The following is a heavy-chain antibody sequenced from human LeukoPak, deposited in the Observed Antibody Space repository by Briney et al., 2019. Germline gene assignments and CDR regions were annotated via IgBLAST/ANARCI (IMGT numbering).Heavy chain of an antibody. V-gene: IGHV4-59*12. J-gene: IGHJ5*02. CDR2: IYYSGST. CDR3: ARTGYSSGWSPRKYNWFDP. D-gene: IGHD6-19*01. Sequence: SETLSLTCTVSGGSISSYYWSWIRQPPGKGLEWIGYIYYSGSTNYNPSLKSRVTISVDTSKNQFSLKLSSVTAADTAVYYCARTGYSSGWSPRKYNWFDPWGQGTLVTVSS. CDR1: GGSISSYY.